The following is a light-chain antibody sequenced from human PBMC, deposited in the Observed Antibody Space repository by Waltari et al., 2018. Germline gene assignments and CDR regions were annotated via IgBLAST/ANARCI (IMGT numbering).Light chain of an antibody. V-gene: IGLV2-14*01. Sequence: QSALTQPASVSGSLGQSITISCTGTRSDVGNYHYVSWYQHHPGKAPTLLIYEVTSPPSGVSPPFSGSKSGNTASLTISGLQAEDEADYYCSSYRNVDTLVFGGGTKLTVL. CDR2: EVT. J-gene: IGLJ3*02. CDR3: SSYRNVDTLV. CDR1: RSDVGNYHY.